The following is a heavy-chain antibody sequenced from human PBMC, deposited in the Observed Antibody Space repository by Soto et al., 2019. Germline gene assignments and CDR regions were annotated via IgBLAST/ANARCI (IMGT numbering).Heavy chain of an antibody. V-gene: IGHV4-31*03. D-gene: IGHD6-6*01. CDR1: GGSISSGGYY. J-gene: IGHJ5*02. Sequence: QVQLQESGPGLVKPSQTLSLTCTVSGGSISSGGYYWSWIRQHPGKGLEWIGYIYYSGSTYYNPSLKSRVTRSVDTSKNQFSLKLSSVTAADTAVYYCARDVGSSSSVLDNWFDPWGQGTLVTVSS. CDR2: IYYSGST. CDR3: ARDVGSSSSVLDNWFDP.